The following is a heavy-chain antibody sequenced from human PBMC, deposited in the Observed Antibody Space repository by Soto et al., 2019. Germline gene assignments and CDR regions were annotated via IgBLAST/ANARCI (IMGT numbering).Heavy chain of an antibody. CDR3: ASVPRA. V-gene: IGHV4-30-2*01. D-gene: IGHD2-2*01. J-gene: IGHJ5*02. Sequence: QLQLQESGSGLVKPSQTLSLTCAVSGGSISSGGYSWSWIRQPPGKGLEWIGYIYHSGSTYYNPSPKSRVPISGGRSNNQFALKLISVTARDTALFYCASVPRACGQGPLVT. CDR2: IYHSGST. CDR1: GGSISSGGYS.